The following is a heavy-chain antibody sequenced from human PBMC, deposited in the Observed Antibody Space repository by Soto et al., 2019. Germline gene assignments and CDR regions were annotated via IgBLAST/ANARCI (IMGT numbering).Heavy chain of an antibody. CDR1: GFLFNSYG. CDR2: ISNTSTYI. CDR3: ARDILMNSGFDY. J-gene: IGHJ4*02. D-gene: IGHD3-16*01. V-gene: IGHV3-21*01. Sequence: GGSLRLSCAASGFLFNSYGMNWVRLSPGRGLEWISSISNTSTYIDYADSVKGRFTISRDNSKNTLYLQMNSLRAEDTAVYYCARDILMNSGFDYWGQGTLVTVSS.